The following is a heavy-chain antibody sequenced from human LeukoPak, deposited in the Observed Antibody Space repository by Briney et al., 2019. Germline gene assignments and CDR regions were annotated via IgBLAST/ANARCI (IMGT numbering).Heavy chain of an antibody. V-gene: IGHV1-18*01. CDR2: ISAHNYNT. CDR3: ARVADYGSGSHLFDN. Sequence: ASVKVSCKASGYTFLNYDFTWVRQAPGQGLEWMGWISAHNYNTKYAQRFQGRVTMTADTSTTTAYMELRSLRSDDTAVYYCARVADYGSGSHLFDNWGQGTLVAVSS. J-gene: IGHJ4*02. CDR1: GYTFLNYD. D-gene: IGHD3-10*01.